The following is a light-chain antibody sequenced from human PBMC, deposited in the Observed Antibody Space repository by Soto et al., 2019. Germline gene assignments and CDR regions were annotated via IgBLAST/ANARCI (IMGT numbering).Light chain of an antibody. CDR2: EVS. CDR3: SSYTSSSTVV. CDR1: SSDVGGYNY. V-gene: IGLV2-14*01. J-gene: IGLJ2*01. Sequence: QSALTQPASVSGSPGQSITISCTGTSSDVGGYNYVSWYQQHPGKAPKLMIYEVSNRPSGVSNRFSGSKSGNTASLTISGLQAEDEAEYYCSSYTSSSTVVIGGGTKVTVL.